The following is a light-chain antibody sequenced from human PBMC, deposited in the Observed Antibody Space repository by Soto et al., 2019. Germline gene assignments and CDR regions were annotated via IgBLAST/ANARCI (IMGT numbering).Light chain of an antibody. J-gene: IGKJ1*01. Sequence: EIVLTQSPGTLSLSPGERATLSCRATQSVSSNYLAWYQQKSGQAPRLLIYGASSRATGIPDRFSGGGSGTDLTLTITRLEPEDFAVYFCLQYGGLPRTFGQGTKV. V-gene: IGKV3-20*01. CDR1: QSVSSNY. CDR3: LQYGGLPRT. CDR2: GAS.